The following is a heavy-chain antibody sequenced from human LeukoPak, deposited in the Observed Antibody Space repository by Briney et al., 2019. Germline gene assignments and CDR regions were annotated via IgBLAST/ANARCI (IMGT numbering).Heavy chain of an antibody. J-gene: IGHJ4*02. CDR3: ARAQGYCSGGSCYFLDY. V-gene: IGHV3-7*03. Sequence: GGSLRLSCAASGFTFSSYWMSWVRQAPGKGLEWVANIKQDGSEKYYVDSVKGRFTISRDNAKNSLYLQMNSLRSEDTAVYYCARAQGYCSGGSCYFLDYWGQGTLVTVSS. CDR2: IKQDGSEK. D-gene: IGHD2-15*01. CDR1: GFTFSSYW.